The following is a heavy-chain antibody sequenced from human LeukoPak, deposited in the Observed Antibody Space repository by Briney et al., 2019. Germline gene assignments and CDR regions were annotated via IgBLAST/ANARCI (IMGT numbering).Heavy chain of an antibody. CDR1: GYTFSSYG. Sequence: ASLKVSCKASGYTFSSYGISWVRQAPGQGLEWMGWISAYNGNTNFAQEFQGRVTMTTDTSTSTASMELRSLRSDDTAVYYCARDQGIYNHRIIDSWGQGTLVIVSS. V-gene: IGHV1-18*01. CDR2: ISAYNGNT. D-gene: IGHD5-12*01. J-gene: IGHJ4*02. CDR3: ARDQGIYNHRIIDS.